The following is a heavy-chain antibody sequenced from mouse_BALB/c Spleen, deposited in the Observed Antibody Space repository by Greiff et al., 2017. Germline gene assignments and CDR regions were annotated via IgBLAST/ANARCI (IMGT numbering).Heavy chain of an antibody. Sequence: GGGLVQPKGSLKLSCAASGFTFNTNAMNWVRQAPGKGLEWVARIRSKSNNYATYYADSVKDRFTISRDDSQSMLYLQMNNLKTEDTAMYYCVRTDLDYWGQGTSVTVSS. CDR1: GFTFNTNA. V-gene: IGHV10S3*01. CDR2: IRSKSNNYAT. J-gene: IGHJ4*01. D-gene: IGHD3-2*01. CDR3: VRTDLDY.